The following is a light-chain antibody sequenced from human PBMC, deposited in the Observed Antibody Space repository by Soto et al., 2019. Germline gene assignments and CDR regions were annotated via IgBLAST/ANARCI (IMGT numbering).Light chain of an antibody. Sequence: QSVLTQPASVSGSAGQSITISCSGTMRDVGAYNLVSWYQQHPGTAPKLIIYEVRNRPSGISSRFSGSRSGNTASLTISGLQSEDEATFYCCSYAGSYDYVFGTGTKLTVL. CDR2: EVR. CDR3: CSYAGSYDYV. CDR1: MRDVGAYNL. V-gene: IGLV2-23*02. J-gene: IGLJ1*01.